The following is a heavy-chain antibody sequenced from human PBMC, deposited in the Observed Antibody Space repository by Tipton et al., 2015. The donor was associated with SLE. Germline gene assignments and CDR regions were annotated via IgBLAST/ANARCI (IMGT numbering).Heavy chain of an antibody. CDR2: IYYSGST. V-gene: IGHV4-59*01. D-gene: IGHD3-3*01. J-gene: IGHJ5*02. CDR1: GGSISSDY. CDR3: ARGGHYAWFGP. Sequence: LRLSCNVSGGSISSDYWSWIRQPPGKGLEWIGYIYYSGSTNYNPSLKSRVTISVDTSKNQFSLKVNSVTAADTAVYYCARGGHYAWFGPWGQGFLVTVSS.